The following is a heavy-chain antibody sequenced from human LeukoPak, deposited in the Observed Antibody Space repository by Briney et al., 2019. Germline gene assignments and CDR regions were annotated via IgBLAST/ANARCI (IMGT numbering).Heavy chain of an antibody. CDR1: GYSISSGFY. CDR3: ARDSGTYRTLNS. V-gene: IGHV4-38-2*02. J-gene: IGHJ5*02. Sequence: PSETLSLTCAVSGYSISSGFYWGWIRQTPGKGLEWIASMFHSGSTYYNPSLKTRVAISVDTSKNQFSLKLTSVTAADTAIYYCARDSGTYRTLNSWGQGTLVAVSS. CDR2: MFHSGST. D-gene: IGHD1-26*01.